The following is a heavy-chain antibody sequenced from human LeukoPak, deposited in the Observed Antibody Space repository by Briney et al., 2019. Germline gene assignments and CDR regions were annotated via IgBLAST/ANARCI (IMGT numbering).Heavy chain of an antibody. CDR2: INGAGTTT. CDR3: ARDPDSLYY. J-gene: IGHJ4*02. CDR1: GFTFSNYW. D-gene: IGHD2-15*01. V-gene: IGHV3-74*01. Sequence: GGSLRLSCAASGFTFSNYWMHWVRQAPGKGLVWVSQINGAGTTTTYAGSVKGRFTISRDNAKNTLYLQVTSLRVEDTAVYYCARDPDSLYYWGQGTLVTVSS.